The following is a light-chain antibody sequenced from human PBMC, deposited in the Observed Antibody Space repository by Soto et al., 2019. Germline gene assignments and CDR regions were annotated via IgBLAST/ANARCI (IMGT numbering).Light chain of an antibody. J-gene: IGKJ1*01. Sequence: EVVLTQSPDTLSLPPGERATLSCRASQSISSYLAWYQQKPGQAPRLLIYDASSRATGIPARFSGSGSGTDLTLTISSLEPEDFEVYYCQQLTDWTPQWTFGQGTKVEIK. V-gene: IGKV3-11*01. CDR3: QQLTDWTPQWT. CDR2: DAS. CDR1: QSISSY.